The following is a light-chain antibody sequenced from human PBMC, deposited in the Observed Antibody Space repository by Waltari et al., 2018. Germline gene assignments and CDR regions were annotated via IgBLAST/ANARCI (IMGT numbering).Light chain of an antibody. Sequence: QSVLTQPPSASGTPGQRVTISCSGSSSNIGSNYVYWYQQHPGKAPKLMIYEGSKRPSGVSNRFSGSKSGNTASLTISGLQADDEADYYCCSYAPSSTVWVFGGGTKLTVL. CDR3: CSYAPSSTVWV. J-gene: IGLJ3*02. V-gene: IGLV2-23*01. CDR2: EGS. CDR1: SSNIGSNY.